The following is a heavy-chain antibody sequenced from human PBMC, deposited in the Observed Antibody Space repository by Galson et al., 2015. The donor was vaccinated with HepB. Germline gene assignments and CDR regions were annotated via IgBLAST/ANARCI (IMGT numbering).Heavy chain of an antibody. CDR2: ISAYNGNT. CDR1: GYTFTSYG. D-gene: IGHD3-10*01. J-gene: IGHJ4*02. V-gene: IGHV1-18*01. CDR3: ARYGSGSYYLSSVSPDY. Sequence: SVKVSCKASGYTFTSYGISWVRQAPGQGLEWMGWISAYNGNTNYAQKLQGRVTMTTDTSTSTAYMELRSLRSDDTAVYYCARYGSGSYYLSSVSPDYWGQGTLVTVSS.